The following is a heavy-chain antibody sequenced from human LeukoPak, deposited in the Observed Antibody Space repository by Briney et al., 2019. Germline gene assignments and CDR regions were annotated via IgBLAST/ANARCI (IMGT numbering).Heavy chain of an antibody. CDR2: ITSSGSVI. Sequence: GSLSLSCAASGFTFSTNSMSWVRQAPGKGLEWVSYITSSGSVIHYSDSVRGRFTISRDNAKSSLYLQMNSLRAEDTAIYYCARDWASPGPTTIWGQGTLVTVSS. D-gene: IGHD1-26*01. V-gene: IGHV3-48*01. J-gene: IGHJ4*02. CDR1: GFTFSTNS. CDR3: ARDWASPGPTTI.